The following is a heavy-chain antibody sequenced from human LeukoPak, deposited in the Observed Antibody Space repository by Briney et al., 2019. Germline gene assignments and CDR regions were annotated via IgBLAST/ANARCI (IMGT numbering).Heavy chain of an antibody. CDR2: ISASSSSI. Sequence: PGGSLRLSRAASGFTFSGYSMNWVRQAVGKGLEWVSYISASSSSIYYADSVKGRFTISRDNAKNSLYLQMNSLRDEDTAVYYCARRAAGRPGADYFQHWGQGILVTVSS. V-gene: IGHV3-48*02. CDR1: GFTFSGYS. CDR3: ARRAAGRPGADYFQH. D-gene: IGHD3-10*01. J-gene: IGHJ1*01.